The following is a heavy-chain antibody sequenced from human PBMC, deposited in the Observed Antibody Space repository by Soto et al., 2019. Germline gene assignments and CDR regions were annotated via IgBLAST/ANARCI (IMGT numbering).Heavy chain of an antibody. CDR1: GGSFSGYY. Sequence: NPSETLSLTCAVYGGSFSGYYWSWIRQPPGKGLEWIGEINHSGSTNYNPSLKSRVTISVGTSKNQFSLKLSSVTAADAAVYYCARGRSGAYWGQGTLVTVSS. CDR3: ARGRSGAY. D-gene: IGHD3-10*01. CDR2: INHSGST. V-gene: IGHV4-34*01. J-gene: IGHJ4*02.